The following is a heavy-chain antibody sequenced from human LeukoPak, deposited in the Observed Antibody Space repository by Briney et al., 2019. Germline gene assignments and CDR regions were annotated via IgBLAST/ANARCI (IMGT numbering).Heavy chain of an antibody. V-gene: IGHV4-4*02. CDR1: GGSISNYNW. J-gene: IGHJ4*02. CDR3: ARYFHGSAKAYFDY. Sequence: SGTLSLTCAVSGGSISNYNWWSWVRQPPGKGLEWSGEIYHTGNTNYNPSLKSRVTISVDKSKTQFSLKPSSVTAADTAIYYCARYFHGSAKAYFDYWGQGTLVTVSS. CDR2: IYHTGNT. D-gene: IGHD3-10*01.